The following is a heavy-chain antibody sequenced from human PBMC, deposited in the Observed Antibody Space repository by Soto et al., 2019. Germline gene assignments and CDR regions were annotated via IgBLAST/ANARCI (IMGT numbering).Heavy chain of an antibody. Sequence: ASVKVSCKASGYTFTSYDINWVRQATGQGLEWMGWMNPNSGNTGYEQKFQGRVTMTRNTSISTAYMELSSLRSEDTAVYYCARGWVDWGYELQPSYYYYMDVWGKGTTVTVSS. V-gene: IGHV1-8*01. CDR2: MNPNSGNT. D-gene: IGHD7-27*01. J-gene: IGHJ6*03. CDR3: ARGWVDWGYELQPSYYYYMDV. CDR1: GYTFTSYD.